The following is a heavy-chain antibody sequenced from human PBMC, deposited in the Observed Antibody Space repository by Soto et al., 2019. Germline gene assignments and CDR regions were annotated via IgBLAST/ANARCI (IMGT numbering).Heavy chain of an antibody. CDR1: GYTFTDYF. Sequence: VEMVQSGAEVKKPGASVRVSCKASGYTFTDYFIHWVRQAPGQGLEWMGWINPNSGGTNYAQKFQGRVTMTRDTSITTGYLDLSRLRSDDTATYYGARDTKIPANAIHDGRWGQGTLVTFSS. J-gene: IGHJ4*02. CDR2: INPNSGGT. V-gene: IGHV1-2*02. CDR3: ARDTKIPANAIHDGR. D-gene: IGHD2-2*01.